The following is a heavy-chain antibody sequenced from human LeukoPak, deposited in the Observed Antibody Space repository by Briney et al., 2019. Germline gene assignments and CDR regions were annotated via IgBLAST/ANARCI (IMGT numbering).Heavy chain of an antibody. CDR2: IRYDGSNK. CDR3: AKGEDYDILTGYNTPDAFDI. V-gene: IGHV3-30*02. CDR1: GFTFSSYG. J-gene: IGHJ3*02. Sequence: GGSLRLSCAASGFTFSSYGMHWVRQAPGKGLEWVAFIRYDGSNKYYADFVKGRFTISRDNSKNTLYLQMNSLRAEDTAVYYCAKGEDYDILTGYNTPDAFDIWGQGTMVTVSS. D-gene: IGHD3-9*01.